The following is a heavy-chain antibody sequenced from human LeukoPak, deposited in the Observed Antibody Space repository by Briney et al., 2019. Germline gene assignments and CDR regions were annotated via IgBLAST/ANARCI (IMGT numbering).Heavy chain of an antibody. CDR3: ARLYAAFDY. V-gene: IGHV4-59*11. CDR1: GGSISSHY. CDR2: IYYSGST. Sequence: SETLSLTCTVSGGSISSHYWSWIRQPPGKGLEWIGYIYYSGSTNYNPSLKSQVTISVDTSKNQFSLKLSSVAAADTAVYYCARLYAAFDYWGQGTLVTVSS. J-gene: IGHJ4*02. D-gene: IGHD3-16*01.